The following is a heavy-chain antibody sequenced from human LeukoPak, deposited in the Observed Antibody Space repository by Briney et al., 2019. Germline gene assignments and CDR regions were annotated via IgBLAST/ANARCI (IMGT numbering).Heavy chain of an antibody. CDR1: GFTFSTYA. Sequence: PGGSLRLSCAASGFTFSTYALTWVRQAPGKGLEWVSAIGGSGGVTYYADSVKGRFTISRDNSKNTLYLQMNSLRVEDMAVYYCAKDGRGGDCTSASCTNWFGPWGQGTLVTVSS. V-gene: IGHV3-23*01. CDR2: IGGSGGVT. J-gene: IGHJ5*02. CDR3: AKDGRGGDCTSASCTNWFGP. D-gene: IGHD2-2*01.